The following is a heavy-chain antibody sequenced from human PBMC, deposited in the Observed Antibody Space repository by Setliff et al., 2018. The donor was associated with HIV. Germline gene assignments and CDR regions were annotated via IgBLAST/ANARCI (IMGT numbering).Heavy chain of an antibody. CDR2: ISSSSSYT. V-gene: IGHV3-11*05. CDR1: GFTFSDYY. CDR3: ARGKDGSGSYYPEGWFGYYYYYYMDV. D-gene: IGHD3-10*01. Sequence: PGGSLRLSCAASGFTFSDYYMSWIRQAPGKGLEWVSYISSSSSYTNYADSVKGRFTISRDNAKNSLYLQMNSLRAEDTAVYYCARGKDGSGSYYPEGWFGYYYYYYMDVWGKGTTVTVSS. J-gene: IGHJ6*03.